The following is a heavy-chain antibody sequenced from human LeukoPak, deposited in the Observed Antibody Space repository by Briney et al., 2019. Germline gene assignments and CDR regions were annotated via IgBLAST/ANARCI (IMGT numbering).Heavy chain of an antibody. V-gene: IGHV4-61*02. Sequence: PSETLSLTCTVSGGSISSGSYYWSWIRQPAGKGLEWIGRIYTSGSTNYNPSLKSRVTISVDTSKNQFSLKLSSVTAADTAVYYCARETSYNWNYGYYYYYMDVWGKGTTVTVSS. J-gene: IGHJ6*03. CDR1: GGSISSGSYY. D-gene: IGHD1-7*01. CDR2: IYTSGST. CDR3: ARETSYNWNYGYYYYYMDV.